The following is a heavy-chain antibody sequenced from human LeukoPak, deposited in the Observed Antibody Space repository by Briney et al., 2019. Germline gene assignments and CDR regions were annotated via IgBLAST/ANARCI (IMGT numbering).Heavy chain of an antibody. CDR2: VYSGGTT. CDR3: ARGPLWELPVDH. J-gene: IGHJ4*02. V-gene: IGHV3-66*01. D-gene: IGHD1-26*01. CDR1: GFTVSSNY. Sequence: GGSLRLSCAASGFTVSSNYMTWVRQAPGKGLDWVSVVYSGGTTYYADSVKGRFTISRDNSKNTLYLQMNSLRAEDTAVYYCARGPLWELPVDHWGQGTLVTVSS.